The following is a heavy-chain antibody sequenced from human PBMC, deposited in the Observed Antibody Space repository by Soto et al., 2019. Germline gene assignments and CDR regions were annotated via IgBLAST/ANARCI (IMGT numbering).Heavy chain of an antibody. CDR3: EKEFHSWNYFDY. CDR2: ISYDGSNK. CDR1: GFTFSSSG. J-gene: IGHJ4*02. V-gene: IGHV3-30*18. D-gene: IGHD1-20*01. Sequence: SLRLSCAASGFTFSSSGMHWVRQAPGKGLEWVAVISYDGSNKFYADSVKGRFTISRDNFRNTLYLQMNSLRAEDTAVYYCEKEFHSWNYFDYWGQGTLVTV.